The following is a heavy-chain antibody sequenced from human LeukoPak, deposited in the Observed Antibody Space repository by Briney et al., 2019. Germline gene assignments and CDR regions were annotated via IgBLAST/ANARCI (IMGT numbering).Heavy chain of an antibody. D-gene: IGHD6-13*01. Sequence: PGGSLRLSCVASGFTFSNYAMHWVRQAPGKGLEWVANIKQDGSEKYYVDSVKGRFTISRDNAKNSLYLQMNSLRAEDTAVYYCARDPYSSSWYYYYGMDVWGKGTTVTVSS. CDR1: GFTFSNYA. CDR3: ARDPYSSSWYYYYGMDV. V-gene: IGHV3-7*03. J-gene: IGHJ6*04. CDR2: IKQDGSEK.